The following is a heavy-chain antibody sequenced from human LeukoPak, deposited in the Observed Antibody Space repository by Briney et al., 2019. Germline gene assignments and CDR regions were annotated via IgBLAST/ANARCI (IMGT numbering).Heavy chain of an antibody. J-gene: IGHJ6*02. CDR1: GFIFTGSW. CDR3: ARDGYYYALDV. CDR2: INQDGSEK. V-gene: IGHV3-7*01. Sequence: GGSLRLSCAASGFIFTGSWMTWVRQAPGKGLEWVAKINQDGSEKYYVDSVKSRFTISRDNAKNSLYLQMNSLRAEDTALYYCARDGYYYALDVWGQGTTVTVSS.